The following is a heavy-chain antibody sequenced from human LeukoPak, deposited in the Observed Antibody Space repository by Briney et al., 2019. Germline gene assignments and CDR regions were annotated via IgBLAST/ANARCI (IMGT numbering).Heavy chain of an antibody. CDR3: ATAPPIVVVPAAPDYYFDY. J-gene: IGHJ4*02. CDR1: GYTLTELS. V-gene: IGHV1-24*01. CDR2: FDPEDGET. Sequence: GASVKVSCKVSGYTLTELSMHWVRQAPGKGLEWMGGFDPEDGETIYAQKFQGRVTMTEDTSTDTAYMELSSLRSEDTAVYYCATAPPIVVVPAAPDYYFDYWGQGTLVTVSS. D-gene: IGHD2-2*01.